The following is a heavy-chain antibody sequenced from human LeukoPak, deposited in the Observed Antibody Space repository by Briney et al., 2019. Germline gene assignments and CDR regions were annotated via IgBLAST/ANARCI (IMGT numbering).Heavy chain of an antibody. CDR2: IRSAATGYAT. CDR1: GFTFSSYN. V-gene: IGHV3-73*01. D-gene: IGHD3-10*01. J-gene: IGHJ4*02. CDR3: TGNYYGSGSYADFDY. Sequence: GGSLRLSCAASGFTFSSYNMNWVRQAPGKGLEWVGLIRSAATGYATAYAASVKGRFTISRDDSKNTAYLQMDSLKTEDTAVYYCTGNYYGSGSYADFDYWGQGTLVTVSS.